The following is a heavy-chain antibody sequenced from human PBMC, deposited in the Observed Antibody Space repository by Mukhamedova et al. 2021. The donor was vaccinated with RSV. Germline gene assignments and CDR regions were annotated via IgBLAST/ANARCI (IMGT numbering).Heavy chain of an antibody. D-gene: IGHD1-26*01. J-gene: IGHJ4*02. V-gene: IGHV1-46*01. CDR3: AREYSGSYYFDY. Sequence: QWYQRRVTMTRDTSTSTVYMELSNLRSEDTAVYYCAREYSGSYYFDYWGQGTLVTVSS.